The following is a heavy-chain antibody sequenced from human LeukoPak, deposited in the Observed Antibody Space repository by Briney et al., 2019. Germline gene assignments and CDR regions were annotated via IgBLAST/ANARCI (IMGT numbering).Heavy chain of an antibody. CDR2: IIPIFGTA. J-gene: IGHJ4*02. CDR3: ASSYYDSPRSPSIFDY. D-gene: IGHD3-22*01. CDR1: GGTFSSYA. V-gene: IGHV1-69*13. Sequence: GASVKVSCKASGGTFSSYAISWVRQAPGQGLEWMGGIIPIFGTANYAQKFQGRVTITADESTSTAYMELSSLRSEDTAVYYCASSYYDSPRSPSIFDYWGQGTLVTVSS.